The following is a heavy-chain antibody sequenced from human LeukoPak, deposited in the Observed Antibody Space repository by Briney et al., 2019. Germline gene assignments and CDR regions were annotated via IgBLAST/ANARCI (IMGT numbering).Heavy chain of an antibody. D-gene: IGHD1-26*01. Sequence: ASVKVSCKASGGTFRSYTTSWVRQAPGQGLEWMGRIIPVFGTANYAQKFQGRLTITTDDSTSTAYMDLSSLRSEDTAVYYCARGGTLGATRGLDYWGQGTLVTVSS. V-gene: IGHV1-69*05. J-gene: IGHJ4*02. CDR3: ARGGTLGATRGLDY. CDR2: IIPVFGTA. CDR1: GGTFRSYT.